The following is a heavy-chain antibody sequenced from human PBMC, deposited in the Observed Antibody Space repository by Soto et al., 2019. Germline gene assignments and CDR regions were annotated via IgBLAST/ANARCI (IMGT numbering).Heavy chain of an antibody. Sequence: NGSGGNLRSYWSGRMSKKTGKGLEWMGSIYHGDSDTRYSPSFQGQVTISADKSISTAYLQWSSLKASDTAMYYCSLQSQWGLYFDLLFLDFWGQGTSVTGFS. CDR1: GGNLRSYW. J-gene: IGHJ6*01. CDR2: IYHGDSDT. V-gene: IGHV5-51*01. CDR3: SLQSQWGLYFDLLFLDF. D-gene: IGHD3-9*01.